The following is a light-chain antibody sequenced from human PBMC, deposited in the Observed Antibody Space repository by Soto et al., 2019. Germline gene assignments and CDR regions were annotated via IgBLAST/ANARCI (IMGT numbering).Light chain of an antibody. CDR3: QQYGSSPPQT. V-gene: IGKV3-20*01. Sequence: EIVLTQSPGTLSLSPGERATLSCRASQSVSSSYLAWYQQKPGQAPRLLLNGASSRATGIPDRFSGSGSGTDFTLTISRLEPEDFAGYYCQQYGSSPPQTFGQGTKVEIK. J-gene: IGKJ1*01. CDR2: GAS. CDR1: QSVSSSY.